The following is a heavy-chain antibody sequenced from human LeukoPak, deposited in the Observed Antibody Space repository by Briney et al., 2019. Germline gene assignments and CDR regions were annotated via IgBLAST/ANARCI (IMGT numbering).Heavy chain of an antibody. V-gene: IGHV3-21*06. Sequence: GGSLRLSCVASGFTFSAYSVHGVRQAPGEGGEWVSSISRSSTYKHYADSVKGRFTISRDNAKNSLYLQMNSLRADDTALYYCARVGEDVEMTPIPLDYWGQGTLVTVSS. J-gene: IGHJ4*02. D-gene: IGHD5-24*01. CDR3: ARVGEDVEMTPIPLDY. CDR1: GFTFSAYS. CDR2: ISRSSTYK.